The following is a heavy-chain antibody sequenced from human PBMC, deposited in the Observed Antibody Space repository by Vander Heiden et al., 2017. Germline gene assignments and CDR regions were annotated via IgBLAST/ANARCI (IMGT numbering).Heavy chain of an antibody. Sequence: AASGFTFSSYAMTWVRQAPGKGLEWVSAISGSGGSTYYADSVKGRFTISRDNSKNTLYLQMNSLRAEDTAVYYCANWVPLYNWFDPWGQGTLVTVSS. D-gene: IGHD1-1*01. V-gene: IGHV3-23*01. CDR3: ANWVPLYNWFDP. CDR2: ISGSGGST. J-gene: IGHJ5*02. CDR1: GFTFSSYA.